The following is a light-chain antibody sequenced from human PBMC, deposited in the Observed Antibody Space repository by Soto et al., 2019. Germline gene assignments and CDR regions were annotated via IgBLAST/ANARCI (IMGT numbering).Light chain of an antibody. V-gene: IGLV2-8*01. CDR3: SSYAGTNNYVV. J-gene: IGLJ2*01. CDR1: SSDVGGHNY. Sequence: QSALTQPPSASGSPGQPVTISCTGTSSDVGGHNYVSWYQQHPGKAPKLMIYEVIKRPSGVPDRFSGSKSGNTASLTVSGLQAEDEADYFCSSYAGTNNYVVFGGGTKLTVL. CDR2: EVI.